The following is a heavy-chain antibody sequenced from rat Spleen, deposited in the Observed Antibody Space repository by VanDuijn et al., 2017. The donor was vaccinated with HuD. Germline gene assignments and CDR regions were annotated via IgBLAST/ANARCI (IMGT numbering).Heavy chain of an antibody. CDR2: VWSNGGK. D-gene: IGHD1-12*02. Sequence: QVQLKESGPGLVQPSQTLSLTCTVSGLSLTSNSVSWIRQPPGKGLEWMGLVWSNGGKDYNSAIKSRMSISRDTSKSQVFLKMNSLQTEDTAMYFCARSPYYYDGSYIMDAWGQGASVTVSS. J-gene: IGHJ4*01. CDR3: ARSPYYYDGSYIMDA. CDR1: GLSLTSNS. V-gene: IGHV2-47*01.